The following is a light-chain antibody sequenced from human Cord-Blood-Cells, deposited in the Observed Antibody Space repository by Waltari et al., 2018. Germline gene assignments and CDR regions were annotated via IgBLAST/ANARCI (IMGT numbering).Light chain of an antibody. CDR3: QSYDSSLSGSV. Sequence: LTQPPSVSGAPGQRVTISCTGSSSNIGAGYDVHWYQQLPGTAPKLLIYGNSNRPSGVPDRFSGSKSGTSASLAITGLQAEDEADYYCQSYDSSLSGSVFGGGTKLTVL. CDR1: SSNIGAGYD. CDR2: GNS. J-gene: IGLJ2*01. V-gene: IGLV1-40*01.